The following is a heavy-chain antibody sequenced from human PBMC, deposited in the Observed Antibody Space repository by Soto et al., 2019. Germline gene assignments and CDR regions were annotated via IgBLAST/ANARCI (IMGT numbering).Heavy chain of an antibody. CDR2: ISSSSSTI. J-gene: IGHJ6*02. Sequence: GGSLRLSCAASGFTFSSYSMNWVRQAPGKGLEWASYISSSSSTIYYADSVKGRFTISRDNAKNSLYLQMNSLRDEDTAVYYWARDRLGSSGYYGMDVWGQGTTVTVSS. CDR3: ARDRLGSSGYYGMDV. V-gene: IGHV3-48*02. D-gene: IGHD3-10*01. CDR1: GFTFSSYS.